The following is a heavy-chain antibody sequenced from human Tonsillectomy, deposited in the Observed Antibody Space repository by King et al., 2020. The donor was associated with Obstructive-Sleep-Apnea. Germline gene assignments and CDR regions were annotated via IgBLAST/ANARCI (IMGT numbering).Heavy chain of an antibody. Sequence: LQLQESGPGLVKPSETLSLTCIVSGGSIGSSSYYWGWIRQPPGKGLEWIGSINYSGTTYYNPSLRRRVTISVDTSKNQLSLRLTSVTAADTAVYYCARLDIEYSYQYGMDVWGQGTTVTVSS. V-gene: IGHV4-39*07. J-gene: IGHJ6*02. CDR1: GGSIGSSSYY. D-gene: IGHD2-2*03. CDR3: ARLDIEYSYQYGMDV. CDR2: INYSGTT.